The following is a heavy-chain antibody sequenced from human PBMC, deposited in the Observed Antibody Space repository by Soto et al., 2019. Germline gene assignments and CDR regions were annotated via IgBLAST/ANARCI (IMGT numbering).Heavy chain of an antibody. J-gene: IGHJ6*02. CDR2: ISSSSSYI. V-gene: IGHV3-21*01. CDR3: ARDRPTQYYYYYYGMDV. Sequence: GGSLRLSCAASGFTFSSYSMNWVRQAPGKGLEWVSSISSSSSYIYYADSWKGRCTIARHNAKHSLYPQMNSLRAEDTAVYYCARDRPTQYYYYYYGMDVWGQGTTVTVSS. CDR1: GFTFSSYS. D-gene: IGHD2-2*01.